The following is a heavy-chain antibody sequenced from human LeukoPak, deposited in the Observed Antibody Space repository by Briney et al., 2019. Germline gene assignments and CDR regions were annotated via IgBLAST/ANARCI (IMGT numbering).Heavy chain of an antibody. V-gene: IGHV3-74*01. CDR2: IDTDERST. J-gene: IGHJ4*02. D-gene: IGHD2-8*02. CDR1: GFTVSSNY. CDR3: TKGLLGIDY. Sequence: GGSLRLSCAASGFTVSSNYMSWVRQAPGKGLVWVSRIDTDERSTNYADSVKGRFTISRDNAKNTLYLQMNSLRAEDTAVYYCTKGLLGIDYWGQGTLVTVSS.